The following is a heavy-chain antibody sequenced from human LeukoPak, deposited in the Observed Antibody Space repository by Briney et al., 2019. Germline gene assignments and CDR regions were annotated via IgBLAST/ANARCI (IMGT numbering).Heavy chain of an antibody. CDR1: GGSISSSSYY. CDR3: AAQGPYSSSRPYAFDI. Sequence: SETLSLTCTVSGGSISSSSYYWRWIRQPPGTGLEWIGSIYYSGSTYYNPSLKSRVPISVDTSKNQFSLKLSSVTAADTAVYYCAAQGPYSSSRPYAFDIWGQGTMVTVSS. V-gene: IGHV4-39*01. D-gene: IGHD6-6*01. J-gene: IGHJ3*02. CDR2: IYYSGST.